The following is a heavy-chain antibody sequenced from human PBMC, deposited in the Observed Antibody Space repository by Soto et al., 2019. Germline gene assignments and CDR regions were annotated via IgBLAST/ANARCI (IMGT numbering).Heavy chain of an antibody. D-gene: IGHD2-15*01. CDR3: ARAGCDGGSCYTLVGLRYGMDV. J-gene: IGHJ6*02. Sequence: QVQLVESGGGVVQPGRSLRLSCVASGFTFRSYVMYWVRQAPGKGLEWVAVISHDGNNKYYADSVKGRFTISRDNSKNTLYLQMNSLRAEDTAVYYCARAGCDGGSCYTLVGLRYGMDVWGQGTTVTVSS. V-gene: IGHV3-30-3*01. CDR2: ISHDGNNK. CDR1: GFTFRSYV.